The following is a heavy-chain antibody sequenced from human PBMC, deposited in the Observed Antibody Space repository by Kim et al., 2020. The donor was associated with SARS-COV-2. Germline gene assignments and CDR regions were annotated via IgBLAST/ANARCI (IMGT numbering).Heavy chain of an antibody. Sequence: GGSLRLSCAASGFTFSDYYMSWIRQAPGKGLEWVSYISSSSSYTNYADSVKGRFTISRDNAKNSLYLQMNSLRAEDTAVYYCARGLGYCTNGVCYNYYYYGMDVWGQGTTVTVSS. CDR2: ISSSSSYT. J-gene: IGHJ6*02. V-gene: IGHV3-11*05. D-gene: IGHD2-8*01. CDR3: ARGLGYCTNGVCYNYYYYGMDV. CDR1: GFTFSDYY.